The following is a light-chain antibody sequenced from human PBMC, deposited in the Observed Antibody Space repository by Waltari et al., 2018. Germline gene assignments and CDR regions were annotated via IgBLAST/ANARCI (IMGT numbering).Light chain of an antibody. CDR1: SSNVDTYNF. V-gene: IGLV2-14*01. J-gene: IGLJ1*01. CDR3: SSYTNIITYV. Sequence: QSALTQPASVSGSPGQSITISCTGTSSNVDTYNFVSWYQQHPGKAPKLMIYGVSKRPSGVSDRFSGSKSGNTASLTISGLQAEDEADYYCSSYTNIITYVFGTGTKVTVL. CDR2: GVS.